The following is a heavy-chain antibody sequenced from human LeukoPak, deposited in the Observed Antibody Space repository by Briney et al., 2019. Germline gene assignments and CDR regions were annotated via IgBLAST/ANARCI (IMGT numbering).Heavy chain of an antibody. D-gene: IGHD3-22*01. CDR3: TPRGENGYLVY. CDR1: GFTFSNVW. V-gene: IGHV3-15*05. J-gene: IGHJ4*02. Sequence: PGGSLRLSCAASGFTFSNVWMYWVRQAPGKGLEWVGRIKSKTSGATTDYAAPVKGRFTISRDDSKNTWYLEMNSLKAEDTAVYYCTPRGENGYLVYWGQGTLVTVSS. CDR2: IKSKTSGATT.